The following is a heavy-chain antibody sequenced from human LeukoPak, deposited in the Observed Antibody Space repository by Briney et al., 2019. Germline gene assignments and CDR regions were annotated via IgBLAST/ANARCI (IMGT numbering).Heavy chain of an antibody. Sequence: ASVKVSCKASGYTFTAYYMHWVRQAPGQGLEWMGWINPNSGGTNYAQKFQGRVTMTRDTSINTAYMELSGLRSDDTAVYFCARAGVWDYSDTSGYHNGAFDIWGQGTMVTVSS. CDR1: GYTFTAYY. D-gene: IGHD3-22*01. J-gene: IGHJ3*02. CDR3: ARAGVWDYSDTSGYHNGAFDI. CDR2: INPNSGGT. V-gene: IGHV1-2*02.